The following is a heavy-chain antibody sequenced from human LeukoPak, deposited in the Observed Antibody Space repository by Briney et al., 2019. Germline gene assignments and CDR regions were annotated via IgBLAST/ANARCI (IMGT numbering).Heavy chain of an antibody. J-gene: IGHJ4*02. Sequence: GESLENSCKGSGYSFTSYWIARVRQMPGKGLEWLRTIYPVDSDTRYSPSFQGQVTISADKSLSTAYLQWSSLKASDTAMYYCARTGLHIAAAGTGDYWGQGTLVTVSS. D-gene: IGHD6-13*01. CDR1: GYSFTSYW. V-gene: IGHV5-51*01. CDR3: ARTGLHIAAAGTGDY. CDR2: IYPVDSDT.